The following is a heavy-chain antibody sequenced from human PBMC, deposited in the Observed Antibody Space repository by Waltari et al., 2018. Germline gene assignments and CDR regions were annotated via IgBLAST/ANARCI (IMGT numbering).Heavy chain of an antibody. CDR3: ARVQWLVPVDYYYYGMDV. CDR2: IKQDGSEK. D-gene: IGHD6-19*01. V-gene: IGHV3-7*03. Sequence: EEQLVESGGGLVQPGGSLRLSCAASGFTFSSYWLRGARQAPGKGLEWVANIKQDGSEKYYVDSVKGRFTISRDNAKNSLYLQMNSLRAEDTAVYYCARVQWLVPVDYYYYGMDVWGQGTTVTVSS. CDR1: GFTFSSYW. J-gene: IGHJ6*02.